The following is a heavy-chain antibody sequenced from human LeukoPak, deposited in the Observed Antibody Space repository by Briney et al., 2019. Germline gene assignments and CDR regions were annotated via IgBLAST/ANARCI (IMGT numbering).Heavy chain of an antibody. V-gene: IGHV4-39*07. CDR3: ASEVASDPKVWFGELLPFYFDY. Sequence: SETLSLTCTVSGGSISSSSYYWGWIRQPPGKGLEWIGNIYYSGSTYYNPSLKSRITISVDTSKNQFSLQLSSVTAADTAVYYCASEVASDPKVWFGELLPFYFDYWGQGTLVTVSS. CDR1: GGSISSSSYY. CDR2: IYYSGST. D-gene: IGHD3-10*01. J-gene: IGHJ4*02.